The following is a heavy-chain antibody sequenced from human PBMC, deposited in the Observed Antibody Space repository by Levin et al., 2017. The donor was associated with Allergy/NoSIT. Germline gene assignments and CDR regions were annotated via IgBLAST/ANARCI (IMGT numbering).Heavy chain of an antibody. CDR3: TRIRSRNPTDGFDV. Sequence: SQTLSLTCSVSGDSISRYYWTWIRQSPGKGLEYIGYIYHSGSANYNPSLKSRVTLSVDTSKKQFSLNLTSVTPADTAIYYCTRIRSRNPTDGFDVWGPGTMVTVSS. J-gene: IGHJ3*01. CDR2: IYHSGSA. CDR1: GDSISRYY. D-gene: IGHD2-15*01. V-gene: IGHV4-59*01.